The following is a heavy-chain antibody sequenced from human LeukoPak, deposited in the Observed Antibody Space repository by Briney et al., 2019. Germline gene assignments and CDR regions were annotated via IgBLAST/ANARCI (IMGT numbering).Heavy chain of an antibody. V-gene: IGHV3-53*01. CDR3: ARVSSYGSGSYYHYYFDY. J-gene: IGHJ4*02. CDR1: GFTVSSNY. Sequence: PGGSLRLSCAASGFTVSSNYMSWVRQALGKGLEWVSVIYSGGTTSYADSVKGRFTISRDNSKNTLFLQLNSLRAEDTAVYYCARVSSYGSGSYYHYYFDYWGQGTLVTVSS. D-gene: IGHD3-10*01. CDR2: IYSGGTT.